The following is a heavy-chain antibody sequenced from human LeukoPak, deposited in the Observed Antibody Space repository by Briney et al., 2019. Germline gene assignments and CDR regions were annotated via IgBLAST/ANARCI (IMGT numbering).Heavy chain of an antibody. D-gene: IGHD3-10*01. CDR2: IYASGSA. J-gene: IGHJ6*02. CDR1: GDSISSYF. V-gene: IGHV4-4*07. CDR3: ARGRYYYGSGSYFPHYYYYYGMDV. Sequence: NPSETLSLTCTVSGDSISSYFWSWIRQPAGKGLEWIGRIYASGSANYNPSLKSRVTMSVDTSKNQFSLKLSSVTAADTAVYYCARGRYYYGSGSYFPHYYYYYGMDVWGQGTTVTVSS.